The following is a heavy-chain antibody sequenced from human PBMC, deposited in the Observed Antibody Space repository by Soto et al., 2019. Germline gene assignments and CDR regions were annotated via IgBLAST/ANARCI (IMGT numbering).Heavy chain of an antibody. D-gene: IGHD2-2*01. J-gene: IGHJ6*02. CDR1: GYTFSNYG. V-gene: IGHV1-18*01. Sequence: QVRLVQSAAEVKKPGASVRVSCKASGYTFSNYGISWVRQAHGQGLEWMGWISAYNGNTHFAQKFQGRVTMTTDTPTTTAFMELRSLRSDDTAVYYCARIADCCITTCSFPTRFHMRGYYYYYGMDVWGPGTTVTVSS. CDR3: ARIADCCITTCSFPTRFHMRGYYYYYGMDV. CDR2: ISAYNGNT.